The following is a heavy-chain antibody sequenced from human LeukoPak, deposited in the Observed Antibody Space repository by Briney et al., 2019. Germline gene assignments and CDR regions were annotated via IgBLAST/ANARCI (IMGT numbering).Heavy chain of an antibody. Sequence: SETLSLTCTVSGGSISSSSYYWGWIRQPPGKGLEWIGYIYYSGSTNYNPSLKSRVTISVDTSKNQFSLKLSSVTAADTAVYYCARQNYDFWSGYLYYFDYWGQGILVTVSS. V-gene: IGHV4-61*05. CDR3: ARQNYDFWSGYLYYFDY. CDR1: GGSISSSSYY. J-gene: IGHJ4*02. CDR2: IYYSGST. D-gene: IGHD3-3*01.